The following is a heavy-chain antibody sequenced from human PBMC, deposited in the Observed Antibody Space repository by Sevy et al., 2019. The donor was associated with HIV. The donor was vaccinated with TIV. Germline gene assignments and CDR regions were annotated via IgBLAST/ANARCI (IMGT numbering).Heavy chain of an antibody. D-gene: IGHD2-15*01. J-gene: IGHJ6*02. V-gene: IGHV1-2*02. Sequence: ASVKVSCKASGYTFTGYYMHWVRQAPGQGLEWMGWINPNSGGTNYAQKFQGRVTMTRDTSISTAYMGLSRLRSDDTAVYYCARVCSGGSCYSSYYYYYGMDVWGQGTTVTVSS. CDR1: GYTFTGYY. CDR3: ARVCSGGSCYSSYYYYYGMDV. CDR2: INPNSGGT.